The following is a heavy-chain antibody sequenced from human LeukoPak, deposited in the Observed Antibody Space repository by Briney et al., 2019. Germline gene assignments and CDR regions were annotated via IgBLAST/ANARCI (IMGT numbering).Heavy chain of an antibody. CDR2: ISTYIGNT. J-gene: IGHJ5*02. V-gene: IGHV1-18*01. CDR1: GYTFTSYG. CDR3: ARAGGRSWFDP. Sequence: GASVKVSCKASGYTFTSYGISWVRQAPGQGLEWMGWISTYIGNTSYAQKFQGRVTMTTDTSMSTAYMELSRLTSDDTAVYYCARAGGRSWFDPWGQGTLVTVSS.